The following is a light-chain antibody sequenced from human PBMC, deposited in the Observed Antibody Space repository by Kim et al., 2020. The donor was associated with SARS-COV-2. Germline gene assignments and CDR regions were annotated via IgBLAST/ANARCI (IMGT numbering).Light chain of an antibody. CDR1: ALPKQY. V-gene: IGLV3-25*03. CDR3: LSADSSCTYWV. Sequence: PGQTARINCSGDALPKQYAYLYQQKPGQAPVLVIYNDSERPSGIPERFSGSSSGTTVTLTIIGDQAEDEADYYCLSADSSCTYWVFGGGTQLTVL. CDR2: NDS. J-gene: IGLJ3*02.